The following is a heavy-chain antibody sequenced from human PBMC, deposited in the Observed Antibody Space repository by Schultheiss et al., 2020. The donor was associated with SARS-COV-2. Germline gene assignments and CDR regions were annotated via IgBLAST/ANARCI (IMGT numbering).Heavy chain of an antibody. CDR3: AHRRSLRSSWYY. CDR1: GFSLSTSGVG. J-gene: IGHJ4*02. CDR2: IYWNDDK. D-gene: IGHD6-13*01. Sequence: SGPTLVKPTQTLTLTCTFSGFSLSTSGVGVGWIRQPPGKALEWLALIYWNDDKRYSPSLKSRLTITKDTSKNQVVLTMTNMDPVDTATYYCAHRRSLRSSWYYWGQGTLVTVSS. V-gene: IGHV2-5*01.